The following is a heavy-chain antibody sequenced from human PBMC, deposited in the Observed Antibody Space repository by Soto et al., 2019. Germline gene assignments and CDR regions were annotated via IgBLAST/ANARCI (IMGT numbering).Heavy chain of an antibody. Sequence: PGESLKISCKGFGYDFTSYWIGWVRQMPGKGLEWMGIIYPGDSDTRYSPFFQGQVTISADKSISTAYLQWSSLKASDTAMYYCARRNYYDSSGYWGYNWFDPWGQGTLVTVSS. V-gene: IGHV5-51*01. J-gene: IGHJ5*02. CDR2: IYPGDSDT. D-gene: IGHD3-22*01. CDR1: GYDFTSYW. CDR3: ARRNYYDSSGYWGYNWFDP.